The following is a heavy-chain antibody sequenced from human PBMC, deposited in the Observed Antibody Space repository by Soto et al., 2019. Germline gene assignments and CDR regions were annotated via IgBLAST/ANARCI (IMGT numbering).Heavy chain of an antibody. CDR1: GFTFTAYY. CDR3: SRENWFQDY. Sequence: GGSLRLSCAASGFTFTAYYMTWVRQVPGKGLEWVASINKDGSKQYYVDSVKGRFTISRDNAMNSLYLQMNSLRAGDTALYYCSRENWFQDYWGQGTLVTVSS. J-gene: IGHJ4*02. D-gene: IGHD3-10*01. CDR2: INKDGSKQ. V-gene: IGHV3-7*03.